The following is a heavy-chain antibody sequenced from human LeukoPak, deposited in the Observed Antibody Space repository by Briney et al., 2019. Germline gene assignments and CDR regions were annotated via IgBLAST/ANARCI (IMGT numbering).Heavy chain of an antibody. Sequence: GGSLRLSCAASGFTFSSYAMSWVRQAPGKGLEWVSHISGSGSSTYYADSVKGRFSISRDNSKNTLYLQMNSLRAEDTALYYCAIARYCTGTSCYIAFWGQGTLVTVSS. CDR1: GFTFSSYA. J-gene: IGHJ4*02. V-gene: IGHV3-23*01. CDR2: ISGSGSST. D-gene: IGHD2-2*02. CDR3: AIARYCTGTSCYIAF.